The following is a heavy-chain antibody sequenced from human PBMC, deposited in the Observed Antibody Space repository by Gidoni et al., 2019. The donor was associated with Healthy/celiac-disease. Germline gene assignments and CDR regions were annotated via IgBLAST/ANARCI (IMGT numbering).Heavy chain of an antibody. V-gene: IGHV3-49*03. D-gene: IGHD3-9*01. CDR3: TRDLGLRYFDWGTPYYFDY. CDR1: GFTFGDYA. CDR2: IRSKAYGGTT. Sequence: EVQLVESGGGLVQPGRSLRLSCTASGFTFGDYAMSWFRQAPGKGLEWVGFIRSKAYGGTTEYAASVKGRFTISRDDSKSIAYLQMNSLKTEDTAVYYCTRDLGLRYFDWGTPYYFDYWGQGTLVTVSS. J-gene: IGHJ4*02.